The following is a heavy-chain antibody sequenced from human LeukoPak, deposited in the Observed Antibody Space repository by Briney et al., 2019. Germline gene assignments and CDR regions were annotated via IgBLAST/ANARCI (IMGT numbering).Heavy chain of an antibody. Sequence: SETLSLTCTVSGGSISTSNYYWGWIRQPPGKGLEWIGNIFYSGSTYYSPSLRSRVTTSLDTSRNQFSLKLNSVTAADTAVYYCARDKRVGDLSHFDFWGQGTLVTVSS. CDR3: ARDKRVGDLSHFDF. J-gene: IGHJ4*02. CDR2: IFYSGST. V-gene: IGHV4-39*07. CDR1: GGSISTSNYY. D-gene: IGHD3-16*02.